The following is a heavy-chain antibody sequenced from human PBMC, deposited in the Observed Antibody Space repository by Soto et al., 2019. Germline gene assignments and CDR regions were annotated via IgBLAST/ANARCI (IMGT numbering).Heavy chain of an antibody. Sequence: GGSLRLSCVASEFSLSNYFMSWVRQAPGKGLEWVANIKEDGSEKYYVESVKGRFTVSRDNAKNSLYLQLDSLRDEDTAVYYCVKDGSSGWPYYYGLDVWGQGTTVTVSS. J-gene: IGHJ6*02. V-gene: IGHV3-7*03. CDR1: EFSLSNYF. CDR3: VKDGSSGWPYYYGLDV. CDR2: IKEDGSEK. D-gene: IGHD6-19*01.